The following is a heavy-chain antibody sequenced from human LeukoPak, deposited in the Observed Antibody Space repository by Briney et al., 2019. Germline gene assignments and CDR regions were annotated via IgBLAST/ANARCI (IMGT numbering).Heavy chain of an antibody. J-gene: IGHJ4*02. V-gene: IGHV3-21*01. D-gene: IGHD3-3*01. CDR1: GFTFSSYS. Sequence: GGSLRLSCAASGFTFSSYSMNWVRQAPGKGLEWVSSISSSSSYIYYADSVKGRFTISRDNAKNSLYLQMNSLRAEDTAVYYCAVTYYDFWSGPVSWGQGTLVTVYS. CDR2: ISSSSSYI. CDR3: AVTYYDFWSGPVS.